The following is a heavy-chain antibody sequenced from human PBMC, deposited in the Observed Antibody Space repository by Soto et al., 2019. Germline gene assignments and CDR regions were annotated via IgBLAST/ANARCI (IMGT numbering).Heavy chain of an antibody. CDR1: GGAINDHY. J-gene: IGHJ4*02. CDR2: IYYNGNT. D-gene: IGHD3-9*01. Sequence: SETLSLTCTVSGGAINDHYWSYIRQPPGKGLEWIGYIYYNGNTNYNPSLESRVTISVDRSKNQFSLRLTSLTAADTAVYYCARVRTGYFDYWGRGALVTVSS. CDR3: ARVRTGYFDY. V-gene: IGHV4-59*11.